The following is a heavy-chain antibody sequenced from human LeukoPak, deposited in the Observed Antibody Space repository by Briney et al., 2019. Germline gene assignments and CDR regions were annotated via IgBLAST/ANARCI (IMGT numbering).Heavy chain of an antibody. CDR3: ARNWGTYYYDSSGYCAN. V-gene: IGHV3-7*01. Sequence: GGSLRLSCAASGFTFSSYWMSWARQAPGKGLQWVANIKQDGSEKYYVDSVKGRFTISRDNAKNSLYLQMNSLRAEDTAVYYCARNWGTYYYDSSGYCANWGQGTLVTVSS. D-gene: IGHD3-22*01. CDR2: IKQDGSEK. CDR1: GFTFSSYW. J-gene: IGHJ4*02.